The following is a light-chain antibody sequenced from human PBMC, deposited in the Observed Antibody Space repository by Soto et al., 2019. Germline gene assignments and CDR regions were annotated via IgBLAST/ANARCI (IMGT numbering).Light chain of an antibody. V-gene: IGKV3-15*01. CDR2: DAS. CDR3: QQYNDWPPWT. Sequence: EIVMTQSPATLSVSPGERATLSCRASQGVKNNLAWYQQKPGQAPRLLIYDASIRATGIPARFSGSGSGTEFTLTISSLQSEDFAVYYCQQYNDWPPWTFAQGTQVEIK. J-gene: IGKJ1*01. CDR1: QGVKNN.